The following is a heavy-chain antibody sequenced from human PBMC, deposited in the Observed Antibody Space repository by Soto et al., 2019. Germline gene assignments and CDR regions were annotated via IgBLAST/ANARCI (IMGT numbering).Heavy chain of an antibody. CDR1: GFTFSSFA. D-gene: IGHD5-18*01. V-gene: IGHV3-23*01. CDR2: ISGSGDGT. CDR3: AGPGYSSQDY. J-gene: IGHJ4*02. Sequence: GGSLRLSCAASGFTFSSFALSWVRQAPGKGLEWVSAISGSGDGTDYADSVKGRFTISRGNSKNTLYLQMNSLRAEDTAVYYCAGPGYSSQDYWGQGALVTVSS.